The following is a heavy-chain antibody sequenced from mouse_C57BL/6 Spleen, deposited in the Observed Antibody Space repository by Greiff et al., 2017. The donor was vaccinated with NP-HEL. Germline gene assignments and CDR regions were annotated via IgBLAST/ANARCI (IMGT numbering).Heavy chain of an antibody. CDR1: GFTFSDYG. CDR2: ISSGSSTI. D-gene: IGHD4-1*01. Sequence: EVQRVESGGGLVKPGGSLKLSCAASGFTFSDYGMHWVRQAPEKGLEWVAYISSGSSTIYYADTVKGRFTISRDNAKNTLFLQMTSLRSEDTAMYYCARGLGRGYFDVWGTGTTVTVSS. J-gene: IGHJ1*03. CDR3: ARGLGRGYFDV. V-gene: IGHV5-17*01.